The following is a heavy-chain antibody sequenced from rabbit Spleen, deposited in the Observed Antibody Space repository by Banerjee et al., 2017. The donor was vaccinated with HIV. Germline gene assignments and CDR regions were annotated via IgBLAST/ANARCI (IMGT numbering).Heavy chain of an antibody. J-gene: IGHJ4*01. V-gene: IGHV1S47*01. CDR2: IDPVFGST. Sequence: QEQLVETGGGLVQPGGSLTLSCKASGFDFSRYGMSWVRQAPGKGLEWIGYIDPVFGSTYYASWVNGRFSISRENTQNTVSLQMNSLTAADTATYFCARETSSGWGVVSFYFNLWGQGTLVTVS. CDR3: ARETSSGWGVVSFYFNL. D-gene: IGHD4-1*01. CDR1: GFDFSRYG.